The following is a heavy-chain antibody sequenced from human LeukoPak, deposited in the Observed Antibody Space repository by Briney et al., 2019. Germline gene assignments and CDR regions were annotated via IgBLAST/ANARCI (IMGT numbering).Heavy chain of an antibody. V-gene: IGHV3-23*01. Sequence: SGGSLRLSCAVSGFAFGSEAMSWVRQSPARGLEWVASISPGGGTTYYADYVKGRFTISRDNSKNSLFVQMNSLRAEDTAVYFCANSRSGSPNWALQIFNNWGQGPLAAVSS. CDR1: GFAFGSEA. J-gene: IGHJ4*02. D-gene: IGHD1-1*01. CDR2: ISPGGGTT. CDR3: ANSRSGSPNWALQIFNN.